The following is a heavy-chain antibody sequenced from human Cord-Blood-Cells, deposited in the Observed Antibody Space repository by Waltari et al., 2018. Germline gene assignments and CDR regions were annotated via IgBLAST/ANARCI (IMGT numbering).Heavy chain of an antibody. CDR2: ISAYNGNT. CDR3: ARDANLGITMVQGVDY. D-gene: IGHD3-10*01. Sequence: QVQLVQSGAEVKKPGASVKVSCKASGYTFTSYGISWVRQAPGQGLEWMGWISAYNGNTNYAQKRQGRVTMTTDTSTSTAYMELRSLRSDDTAVYYCARDANLGITMVQGVDYWGQGTLVTVSS. V-gene: IGHV1-18*01. J-gene: IGHJ4*02. CDR1: GYTFTSYG.